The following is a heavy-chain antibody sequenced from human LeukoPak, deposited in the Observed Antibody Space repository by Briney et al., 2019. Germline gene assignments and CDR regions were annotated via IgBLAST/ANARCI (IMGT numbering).Heavy chain of an antibody. CDR1: GGSISSSSYY. CDR3: ARLTRLSTSPDRYYLDY. D-gene: IGHD6-6*01. V-gene: IGHV4-61*05. Sequence: KPSETLSLTCTVSGGSISSSSYYWGWIRQPPGKGLEWIGYIYTSGGTNYIPSLKGRVTISIDTSKNQFSLKLSSVTAADSAVYYCARLTRLSTSPDRYYLDYWGQGTLVTVSS. J-gene: IGHJ4*02. CDR2: IYTSGGT.